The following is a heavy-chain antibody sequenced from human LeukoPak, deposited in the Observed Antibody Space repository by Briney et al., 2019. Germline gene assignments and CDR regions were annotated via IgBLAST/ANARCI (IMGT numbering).Heavy chain of an antibody. CDR3: ARRFDI. Sequence: AGGSLRLSCAASGFIVSNNYMSWVRQAPGKGLEWVSVIYSGGGTFYSDSVKGRFTISRDFSKNTLYLQMNSLRAEDTAIYYCARRFDIWGQGTMVTVSS. CDR2: IYSGGGT. J-gene: IGHJ3*02. V-gene: IGHV3-53*01. D-gene: IGHD3-10*01. CDR1: GFIVSNNY.